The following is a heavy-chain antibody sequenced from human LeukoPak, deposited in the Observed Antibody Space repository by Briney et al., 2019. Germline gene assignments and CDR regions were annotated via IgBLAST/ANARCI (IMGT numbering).Heavy chain of an antibody. CDR3: AKGNNAYGTFDY. Sequence: PGGSLRLSCAASGFTFSCCGMHWVRQAPGKGLEWVAVISYDGSYKYYAESVKGRFTISRDNSKNTLYMQMTSLRAEDTALYYCAKGNNAYGTFDYWGQGTPVTVSS. CDR1: GFTFSCCG. D-gene: IGHD5-12*01. V-gene: IGHV3-30*18. CDR2: ISYDGSYK. J-gene: IGHJ4*02.